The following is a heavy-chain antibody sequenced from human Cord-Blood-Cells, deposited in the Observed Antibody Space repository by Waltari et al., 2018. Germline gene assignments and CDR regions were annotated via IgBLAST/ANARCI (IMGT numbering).Heavy chain of an antibody. CDR3: ARAYSNYDAFDI. CDR1: GGTFSSYA. Sequence: QVQLVQSGAEVKKPGSSVKVSCKASGGTFSSYAISWVRPAPGQGLEWVGRIIPILGEANYAQKFQGRVPITADKSTSTAYMALSSLRSEDTAVYYCARAYSNYDAFDIWGQGTMVTVSS. CDR2: IIPILGEA. V-gene: IGHV1-69*09. J-gene: IGHJ3*02. D-gene: IGHD4-4*01.